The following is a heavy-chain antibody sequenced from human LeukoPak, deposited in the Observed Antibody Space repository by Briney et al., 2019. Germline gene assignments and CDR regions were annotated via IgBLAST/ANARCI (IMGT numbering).Heavy chain of an antibody. CDR1: GVTFSSYS. D-gene: IGHD6-6*01. J-gene: IGHJ4*02. V-gene: IGHV3-21*01. CDR3: ASKSIAARPRGTADY. Sequence: GGSLRLSCAASGVTFSSYSMNWVRQAPGKGLEWVSSISSSSSYIYYADSVKGRFTISRDNSKNTLYLQMNSLRAEDTAVYYCASKSIAARPRGTADYWGQGTLVTVSS. CDR2: ISSSSSYI.